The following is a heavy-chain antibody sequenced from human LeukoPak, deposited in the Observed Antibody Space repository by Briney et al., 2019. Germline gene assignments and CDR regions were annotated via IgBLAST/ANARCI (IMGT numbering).Heavy chain of an antibody. CDR2: ISYDGSNE. CDR3: ARGGNIYLSGKIKIFED. CDR1: GFTFSSYA. V-gene: IGHV3-30-3*01. J-gene: IGHJ4*02. Sequence: GTSLRLSCAASGFTFSSYAMHWVRQAPGKGLEWVAVISYDGSNENYADSVKGRFTISRDNSKNTLYLQMNSLRGDDTAVYFCARGGNIYLSGKIKIFEDWGQGILVTVSS. D-gene: IGHD2/OR15-2a*01.